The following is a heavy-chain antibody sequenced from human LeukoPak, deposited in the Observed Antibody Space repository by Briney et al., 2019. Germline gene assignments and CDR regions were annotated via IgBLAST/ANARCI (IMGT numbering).Heavy chain of an antibody. D-gene: IGHD2-2*01. CDR2: ISGSDGTS. J-gene: IGHJ4*02. CDR3: AKDEGGSTSCFDY. Sequence: GGSLRLSCAASGFTFNSFAMNWVRQAPGKGLEWVSSISGSDGTSHYADFVKGRFTISRDNSKNTLYLQMNSLRAEDTAVYYCAKDEGGSTSCFDYWGQGTLVTVSS. V-gene: IGHV3-23*01. CDR1: GFTFNSFA.